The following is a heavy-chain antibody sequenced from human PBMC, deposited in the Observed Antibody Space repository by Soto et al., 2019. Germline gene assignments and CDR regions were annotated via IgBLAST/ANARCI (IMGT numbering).Heavy chain of an antibody. CDR2: IYYSGST. D-gene: IGHD3-3*01. CDR3: ARSTDDDFWSGYYSYYFDY. V-gene: IGHV4-31*03. J-gene: IGHJ4*02. Sequence: PSETLSLTCTVSGGSISSGGYYWSWIRQHPGKGLEWIGYIYYSGSTYYNPSLKSRVTISVDTSKNQCSLKLSSVTAADAAVYYCARSTDDDFWSGYYSYYFDYWGQGTLVTVSS. CDR1: GGSISSGGYY.